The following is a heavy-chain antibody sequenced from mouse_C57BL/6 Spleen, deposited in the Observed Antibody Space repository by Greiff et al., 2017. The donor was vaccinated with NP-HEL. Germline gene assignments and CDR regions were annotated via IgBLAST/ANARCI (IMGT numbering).Heavy chain of an antibody. CDR2: IYPGDGDT. CDR3: AREWLTTVPYYYAMDY. V-gene: IGHV1-82*01. Sequence: VQLQESGPELVKPGASVKISCKASGYAFSSSWMNWVKQRPGKGLEWIGRIYPGDGDTNYNGKFKGKATLTADKSSSTAYMQLSSLTSEDSAVYFCAREWLTTVPYYYAMDYWGQGTSVTVSS. CDR1: GYAFSSSW. D-gene: IGHD1-1*01. J-gene: IGHJ4*01.